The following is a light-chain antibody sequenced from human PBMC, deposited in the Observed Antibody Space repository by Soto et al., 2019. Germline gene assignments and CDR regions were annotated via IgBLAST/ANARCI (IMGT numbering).Light chain of an antibody. CDR2: KAS. CDR1: QHVGTW. J-gene: IGKJ1*01. V-gene: IGKV1-5*03. Sequence: DIPMTQSPSTLSASVGERVTITCRASQHVGTWLAWYQQKPGKAPNLLIYKASNLERGVPSRFSGSGSGTEFTLTISSLQPDDLATYYCQQNNRYPWTFGQGTKVEIK. CDR3: QQNNRYPWT.